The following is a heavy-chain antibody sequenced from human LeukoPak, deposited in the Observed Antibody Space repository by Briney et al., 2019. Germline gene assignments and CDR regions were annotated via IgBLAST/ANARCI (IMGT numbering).Heavy chain of an antibody. CDR1: GFTFSSYG. CDR2: IRYDGSNK. D-gene: IGHD5-18*01. J-gene: IGHJ4*02. Sequence: GGSLRLSCAASGFTFSSYGMHWVRQAPGKGLEWVAFIRYDGSNKYYADSVKGRFTISRDNSKNTLYLQMNSLRAEDTAVYYCAKGFEVDTAMVPAFDYWGQGTLVTVSS. CDR3: AKGFEVDTAMVPAFDY. V-gene: IGHV3-30*02.